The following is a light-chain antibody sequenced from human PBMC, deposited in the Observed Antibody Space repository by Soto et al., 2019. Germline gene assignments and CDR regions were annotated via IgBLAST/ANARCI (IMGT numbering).Light chain of an antibody. J-gene: IGLJ3*02. V-gene: IGLV2-14*01. CDR2: EVS. CDR1: SSDVGGYNY. CDR3: SSYTSSSTRV. Sequence: QSALTQPGSVYGSPGQSITISCTGTSSDVGGYNYVSWYQQHPGKAPKLMIYEVSNRPSGVSNRFSGSKSGNTASLTISGLQAEDEADYYCSSYTSSSTRVFGGGTKLTVL.